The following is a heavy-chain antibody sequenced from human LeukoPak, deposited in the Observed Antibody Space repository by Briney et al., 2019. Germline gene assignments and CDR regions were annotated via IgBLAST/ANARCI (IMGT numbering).Heavy chain of an antibody. CDR2: ISSSSSTI. J-gene: IGHJ4*02. CDR1: GYTFSSYS. CDR3: ARDQGGRRNY. Sequence: GGSLRLSCAASGYTFSSYSMNWVRQAPGKGLEWVSYISSSSSTIYYADSVKGRFTISRDNAKNSLYLQMNSLRAEDTAVYYCARDQGGRRNYWGQGTLVTVSS. D-gene: IGHD3-16*01. V-gene: IGHV3-48*04.